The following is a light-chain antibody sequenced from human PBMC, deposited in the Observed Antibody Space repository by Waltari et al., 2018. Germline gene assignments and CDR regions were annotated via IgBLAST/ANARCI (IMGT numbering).Light chain of an antibody. J-gene: IGKJ1*01. CDR1: QSIGRY. CDR3: QNQERVPET. CDR2: GAS. Sequence: EKVLTQSPDTLSLSPGERATLSSRASQSIGRYVAWYQQKLDQAPRLLIYGASSRATGIPDWFSGSWSGTDFRLTIIRLEPEDFAVYYCQNQERVPETFGQGTKVEIK. V-gene: IGKV3-20*01.